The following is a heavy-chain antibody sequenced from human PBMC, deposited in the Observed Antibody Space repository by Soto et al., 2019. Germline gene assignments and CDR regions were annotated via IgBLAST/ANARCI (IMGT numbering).Heavy chain of an antibody. D-gene: IGHD5-12*01. CDR3: ARLSGYDPAGAADK. V-gene: IGHV4-30-4*01. CDR2: SYYSGGS. Sequence: QVQLQESGPGLVKTSQTLSLTCTLSGASIASAEHYWSWIRQPPGKGLEWIGYSYYSGGSYYNASLQRRLTISVDTSQNQFSLSLRSVTAADTAVYYCARLSGYDPAGAADKWGPGILVSVSS. CDR1: GASIASAEHY. J-gene: IGHJ4*02.